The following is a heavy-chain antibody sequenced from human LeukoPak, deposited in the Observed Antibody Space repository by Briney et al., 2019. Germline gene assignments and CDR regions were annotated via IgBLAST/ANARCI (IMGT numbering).Heavy chain of an antibody. CDR1: GYSISSGYY. J-gene: IGHJ4*02. D-gene: IGHD3-10*01. CDR3: ARDRSGSFDFDS. CDR2: IYHSGST. V-gene: IGHV4-38-2*02. Sequence: SETLSLTCTVSGYSISSGYYWGWIRQPPGKGLEWIGSIYHSGSTYYNPSLKSRVTISVDTSKNQFPLKLSSVTAADTAVYYCARDRSGSFDFDSWGQGTLVTASS.